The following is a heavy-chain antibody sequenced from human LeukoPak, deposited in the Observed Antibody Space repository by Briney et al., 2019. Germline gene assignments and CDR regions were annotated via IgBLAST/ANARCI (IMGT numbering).Heavy chain of an antibody. CDR1: GDSITFGYY. J-gene: IGHJ5*02. Sequence: SETLSLTCTVSGDSITFGYYWGWIRQPPGKGLEWIAKIYHTGTANYNPSLKSRVTISVDTSKNQFSLRLNSVTAADTAVYYCAKIPADWFDPWGQGSRVTVSS. V-gene: IGHV4-38-2*02. CDR2: IYHTGTA. D-gene: IGHD6-19*01. CDR3: AKIPADWFDP.